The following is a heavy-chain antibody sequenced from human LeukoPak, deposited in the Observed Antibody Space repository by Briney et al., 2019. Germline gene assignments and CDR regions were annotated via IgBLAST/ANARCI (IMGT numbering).Heavy chain of an antibody. D-gene: IGHD1-26*01. CDR3: ASQGHHGKIVGTTLSYFYMDV. CDR1: GGSFSGYY. Sequence: SETLSLTCAVYGGSFSGYYWSWIRQPPGKGLEWIGEINHSGSTNYNPSLKSRVTISVDTSKIQFSLKLSSVTAADTAFYYCASQGHHGKIVGTTLSYFYMDVWGKGTTVTVSS. CDR2: INHSGST. J-gene: IGHJ6*03. V-gene: IGHV4-34*01.